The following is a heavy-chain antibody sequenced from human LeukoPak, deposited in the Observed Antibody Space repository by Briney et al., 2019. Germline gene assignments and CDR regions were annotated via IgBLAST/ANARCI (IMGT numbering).Heavy chain of an antibody. CDR3: ARAQRRIVRGVIITWFDP. Sequence: SETLSLTCAVSGGSISSGGYSWSWIRQPPGKGLEWIGYINHSGSTNYNPSLKSRVTISVDTSKNQFSLKLSSVTAADTAVYYCARAQRRIVRGVIITWFDPWGQGTLVTVSS. V-gene: IGHV4-30-2*01. CDR1: GGSISSGGYS. J-gene: IGHJ5*02. D-gene: IGHD3-10*01. CDR2: INHSGST.